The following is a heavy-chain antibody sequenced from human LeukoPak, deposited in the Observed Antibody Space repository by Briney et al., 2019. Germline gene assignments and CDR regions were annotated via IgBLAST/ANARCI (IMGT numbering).Heavy chain of an antibody. CDR2: INHSGST. J-gene: IGHJ6*03. CDR3: ARGQAFTIFGVVIRYYYYYYMDV. D-gene: IGHD3-3*01. CDR1: GGSFSGYY. Sequence: SETLSLTCAVYGGSFSGYYWSWIRQPPGKGLEWIGEINHSGSTNYNPSLKSRVTISVDTSKNQFSLRLSSVTAADTAVYYCARGQAFTIFGVVIRYYYYYYMDVWGKGTTVTVSS. V-gene: IGHV4-34*01.